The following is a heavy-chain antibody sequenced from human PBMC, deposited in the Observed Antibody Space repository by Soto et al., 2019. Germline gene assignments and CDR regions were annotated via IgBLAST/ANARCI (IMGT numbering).Heavy chain of an antibody. CDR1: GGSISRYY. CDR2: MYNTGST. Sequence: QVQLQESGPGLVKPSETLSLTCTVSGGSISRYYWSWIRQPPGKGLEWIGYMYNTGSTVYNPSFKSRVPMSVDTSKHQFSLKLNSVPAADTAVYYCARDLWGYCGLDCYPLDVWGQGTTVTVSS. D-gene: IGHD2-21*02. CDR3: ARDLWGYCGLDCYPLDV. V-gene: IGHV4-59*01. J-gene: IGHJ6*02.